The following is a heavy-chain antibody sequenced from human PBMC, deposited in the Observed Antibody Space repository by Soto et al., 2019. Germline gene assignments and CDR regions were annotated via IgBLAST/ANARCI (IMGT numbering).Heavy chain of an antibody. V-gene: IGHV3-33*01. CDR3: ARDWVPFT. Sequence: QVQLVESGGGVVQPGRSLRLSCAASGFTFSDYGMHWVRQAPGKGLEWVASLYYDGSNKQYADSVRGRFTISRDDAKNTLYLQINSLRAEDTAVYYCARDWVPFTWGQGTLVTVSS. J-gene: IGHJ5*02. D-gene: IGHD3-16*01. CDR1: GFTFSDYG. CDR2: LYYDGSNK.